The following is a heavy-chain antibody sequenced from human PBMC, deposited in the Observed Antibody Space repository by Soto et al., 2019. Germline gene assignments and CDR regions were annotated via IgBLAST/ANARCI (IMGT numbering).Heavy chain of an antibody. D-gene: IGHD3-3*01. J-gene: IGHJ4*02. Sequence: QVQLQQWGAGLLKPSETLSLTCAVYGGSFSGYYWSWIRQPPGKGLEWIGEINHSGSTNYNPSLKGRVTISVDTAKNQFSLKLRSVTAADTAVYYCARGRKSRITIFWVPPPNFDYWGQGTLVTVSS. CDR2: INHSGST. V-gene: IGHV4-34*01. CDR3: ARGRKSRITIFWVPPPNFDY. CDR1: GGSFSGYY.